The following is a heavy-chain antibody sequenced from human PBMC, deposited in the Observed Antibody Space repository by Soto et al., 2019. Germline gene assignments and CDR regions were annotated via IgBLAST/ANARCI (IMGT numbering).Heavy chain of an antibody. CDR3: ARGLPPRSAYYMTTVECNWFDP. Sequence: SETLSLTCAVYGGSFSGYYWSWIRQPPGKGLEWIGEINHSGSTNYNPSLKSRVTISVDTSKNQFSLKLSSVTAADTAVYYCARGLPPRSAYYMTTVECNWFDPWGQGTLVTSPQ. V-gene: IGHV4-34*01. J-gene: IGHJ5*02. D-gene: IGHD4-17*01. CDR1: GGSFSGYY. CDR2: INHSGST.